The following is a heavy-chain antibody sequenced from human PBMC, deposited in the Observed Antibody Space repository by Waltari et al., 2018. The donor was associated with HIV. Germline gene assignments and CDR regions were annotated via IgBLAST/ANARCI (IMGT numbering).Heavy chain of an antibody. D-gene: IGHD3-3*01. Sequence: QVQLVQSGAEVKKPGASVKVSCKASGYTFTNYYIHWVRQAPGQGLEWMARINPRGGSTSHAQKFQGRVTMTRDTSTSTVYMELSSLRSEDTAVYYCARDKAVGIITSVFNMWGQGTMVIVSS. CDR3: ARDKAVGIITSVFNM. V-gene: IGHV1-46*01. CDR2: INPRGGST. CDR1: GYTFTNYY. J-gene: IGHJ3*02.